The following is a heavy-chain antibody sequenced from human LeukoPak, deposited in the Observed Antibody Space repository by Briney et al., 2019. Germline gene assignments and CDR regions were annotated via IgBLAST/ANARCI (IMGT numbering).Heavy chain of an antibody. D-gene: IGHD2-21*02. CDR3: ARGGDGGDGFDY. V-gene: IGHV3-7*01. Sequence: GRSLRLSCAASGFTFSSHCIHWVRQAPGKGLEWVANIKQDGNEKYYVDSVKGRFAISRDNAKNSLYLQMNSLRAEDTAVYYCARGGDGGDGFDYWGQGTLVTVSS. CDR2: IKQDGNEK. J-gene: IGHJ4*02. CDR1: GFTFSSHC.